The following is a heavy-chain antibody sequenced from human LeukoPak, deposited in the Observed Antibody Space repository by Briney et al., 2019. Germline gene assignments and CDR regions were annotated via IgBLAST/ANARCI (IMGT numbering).Heavy chain of an antibody. V-gene: IGHV4-30-4*01. D-gene: IGHD4-17*01. Sequence: SETLSLTCTVSGGSISSGDYYWSWIRQPPGKGLGWIGYIYYSGSTYYNPSLKSRVTISVDTSKNQFSLRLSSVTAADTAVYYCARVGMTTVTTCFDYWGQGTLVTVSS. J-gene: IGHJ4*02. CDR3: ARVGMTTVTTCFDY. CDR2: IYYSGST. CDR1: GGSISSGDYY.